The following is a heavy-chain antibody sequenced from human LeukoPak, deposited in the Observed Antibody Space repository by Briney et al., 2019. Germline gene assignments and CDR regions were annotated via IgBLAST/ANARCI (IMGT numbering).Heavy chain of an antibody. CDR2: INPNSGGT. J-gene: IGHJ4*02. Sequence: ASVKVSCKASGYTFTGYYMHWVRQAPGQGLEWMGRINPNSGGTNYAQKFQGRVTMTRDTSTSTVYMELSSLRSEDTAVYYCARAKQQLVRLFDYWGQGTLVTVSS. V-gene: IGHV1-2*06. CDR3: ARAKQQLVRLFDY. CDR1: GYTFTGYY. D-gene: IGHD6-13*01.